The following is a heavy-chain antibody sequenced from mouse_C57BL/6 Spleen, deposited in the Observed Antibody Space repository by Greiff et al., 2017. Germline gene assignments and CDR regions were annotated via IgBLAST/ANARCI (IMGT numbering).Heavy chain of an antibody. CDR2: ISSGGSYT. CDR3: ASHYGSHYFDY. V-gene: IGHV5-6*01. D-gene: IGHD1-1*01. Sequence: EVQRVESGGDLVKPGGSLKLSCAASGFTFSSYGMSWVRQTPDKRLEWVATISSGGSYTYYPDSVKGRFTISRDNAKNTLYLQMSSLKSEDTAMYYCASHYGSHYFDYWGQGTTLTVSS. CDR1: GFTFSSYG. J-gene: IGHJ2*01.